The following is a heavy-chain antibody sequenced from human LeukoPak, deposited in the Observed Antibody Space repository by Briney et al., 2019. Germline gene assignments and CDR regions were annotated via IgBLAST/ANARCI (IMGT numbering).Heavy chain of an antibody. Sequence: GGSLRLSCAASGFTFSSYSMNWVRQAPGEGLEWVSSISSSSSYIYYADSVKGRFTISRDNAKNSLYLQMNSLRAEDTAVYYCARALPATTVVTPGDYWGQGTLVTVSS. CDR3: ARALPATTVVTPGDY. CDR2: ISSSSSYI. CDR1: GFTFSSYS. V-gene: IGHV3-21*01. D-gene: IGHD4-23*01. J-gene: IGHJ4*02.